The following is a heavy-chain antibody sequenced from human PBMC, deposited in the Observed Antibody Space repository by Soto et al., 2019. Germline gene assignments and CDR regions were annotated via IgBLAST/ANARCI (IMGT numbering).Heavy chain of an antibody. CDR2: IYYSGST. D-gene: IGHD6-19*01. CDR1: GGSISSGSYF. CDR3: ARHTGYSSGKRWFDP. J-gene: IGHJ5*02. Sequence: QLQLQESGPGLVKPSETLSLTCTVSGGSISSGSYFWGWIRQPPGKGLEWIGSIYYSGSTSYNPSLRSRVTMSVDTSKNQFSLKLSSVSAADTALYYCARHTGYSSGKRWFDPWGQGTLVTVSS. V-gene: IGHV4-39*01.